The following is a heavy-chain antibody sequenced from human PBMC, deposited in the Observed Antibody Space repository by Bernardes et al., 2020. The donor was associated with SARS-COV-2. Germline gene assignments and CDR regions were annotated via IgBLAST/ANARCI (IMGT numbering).Heavy chain of an antibody. Sequence: GSLRLSCVTSGLGFSNTDMAWVRQAPGKGLEWVATISAIKNTHYADPVKGRFTISRDDVNNALYLQMNNLRVEDTATYYCTTELQYDNLYWGQGARVTVSS. J-gene: IGHJ4*02. V-gene: IGHV3-23*01. CDR3: TTELQYDNLY. CDR1: GLGFSNTD. D-gene: IGHD4-4*01. CDR2: ISAIKNT.